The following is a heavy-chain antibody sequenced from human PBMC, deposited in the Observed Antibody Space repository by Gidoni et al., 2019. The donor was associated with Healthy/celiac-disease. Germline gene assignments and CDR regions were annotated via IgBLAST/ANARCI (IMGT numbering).Heavy chain of an antibody. D-gene: IGHD2-15*01. CDR2: ISAYNGNT. V-gene: IGHV1-18*01. Sequence: QVQLVQSGAEVKKPGASVKVPCKASGYTFPSYGISWVRQAPGQGLEWMGWISAYNGNTNYAQKLQGRVTMTTDTSTSTAYMELRSLRSDDTAVYYCAGVIRHPLYSPVYYYYGMDVWGQGTTVTVSS. J-gene: IGHJ6*02. CDR3: AGVIRHPLYSPVYYYYGMDV. CDR1: GYTFPSYG.